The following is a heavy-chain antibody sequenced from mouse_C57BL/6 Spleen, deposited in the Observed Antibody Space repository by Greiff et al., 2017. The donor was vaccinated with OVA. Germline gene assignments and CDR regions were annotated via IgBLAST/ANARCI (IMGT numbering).Heavy chain of an antibody. V-gene: IGHV1-82*01. D-gene: IGHD1-1*01. J-gene: IGHJ4*01. Sequence: QVQLQQSGPELVKPGASVKISCKASGYAFSSSWMNWVKQRPGKGLAWIGRINPGDGDTTYNGKFKGKATLTADKSSSTAYMQHSSLTSEDSAVDFCARTVGATKGYDMDYWGQGTSVTVSS. CDR1: GYAFSSSW. CDR3: ARTVGATKGYDMDY. CDR2: INPGDGDT.